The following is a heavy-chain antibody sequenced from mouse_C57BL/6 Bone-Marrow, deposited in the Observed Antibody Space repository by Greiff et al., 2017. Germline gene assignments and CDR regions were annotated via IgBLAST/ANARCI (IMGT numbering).Heavy chain of an antibody. J-gene: IGHJ4*01. CDR1: GFSLTSYG. CDR2: IWSDGST. D-gene: IGHD1-1*01. CDR3: ARHHYGSSYNAMDY. Sequence: VKVVESGPGLVAPSQSLSITCTVSGFSLTSYGVHWVRQPPGKGLEWLVVIWSDGSTTYNSALKSRLSISKDNSKSQVFLKMNSLQTDDTAMYYCARHHYGSSYNAMDYWGQGTSVTVSS. V-gene: IGHV2-6-1*01.